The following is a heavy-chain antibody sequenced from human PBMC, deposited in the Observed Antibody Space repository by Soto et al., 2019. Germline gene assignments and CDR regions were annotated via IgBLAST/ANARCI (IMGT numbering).Heavy chain of an antibody. J-gene: IGHJ1*01. V-gene: IGHV3-21*01. CDR3: ARLTSYASSGYYCY. D-gene: IGHD3-22*01. CDR2: ISSSSSYI. CDR1: GFTFSSYS. Sequence: EVQLVESGGGLVKPGGSLRLSCAASGFTFSSYSMNWVRQAPGKGLEWVSSISSSSSYIYYADSVKGRFTISRDNAKNSRYLQMNILRAEDTAVYYCARLTSYASSGYYCYWGQGTLVTVSS.